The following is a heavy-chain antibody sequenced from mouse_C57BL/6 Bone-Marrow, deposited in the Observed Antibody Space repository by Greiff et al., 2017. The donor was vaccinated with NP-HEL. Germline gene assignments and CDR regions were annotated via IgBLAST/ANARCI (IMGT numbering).Heavy chain of an antibody. J-gene: IGHJ1*03. CDR1: GYTFTSYG. CDR3: ARERNWYFDV. CDR2: IYPRSGNT. Sequence: VNLVESGAELARPGASVKLSCKASGYTFTSYGISWVKQRTGQGLEWIGEIYPRSGNTYYNEKFKGKATLTADKSSSTAYMELRSLTSEDSAVYFCARERNWYFDVWGTGTTVTVSS. V-gene: IGHV1-81*01.